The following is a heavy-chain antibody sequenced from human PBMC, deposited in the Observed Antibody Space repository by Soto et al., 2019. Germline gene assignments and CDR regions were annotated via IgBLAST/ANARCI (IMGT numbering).Heavy chain of an antibody. CDR3: ARDRATVTSGDYYYYMDV. Sequence: SETLSLTCTVSGGSISSYYWSWIRQPPGKGLEWIGYIYYSGSTNYNPSLKSRVTISVDTSKNQFSLKLSSVTAADTAVYYCARDRATVTSGDYYYYMDVWGKGTTVTVSS. J-gene: IGHJ6*03. CDR2: IYYSGST. CDR1: GGSISSYY. V-gene: IGHV4-59*01. D-gene: IGHD4-17*01.